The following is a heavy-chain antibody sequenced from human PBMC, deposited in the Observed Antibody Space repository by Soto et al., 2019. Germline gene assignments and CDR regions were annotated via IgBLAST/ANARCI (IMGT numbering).Heavy chain of an antibody. CDR1: GGSISSGDYY. J-gene: IGHJ4*02. CDR2: IYYSGST. V-gene: IGHV4-30-4*01. D-gene: IGHD3-22*01. Sequence: PSQTLSLTCTVSGGSISSGDYYWSWIRQPPGKGLEWIGYIYYSGSTYYNPSLKSRVTISVDTSKNQFSLKLSSVTAADTAVYYCARGSYYYDSSGYYHYCGQGTLVTLSS. CDR3: ARGSYYYDSSGYYHY.